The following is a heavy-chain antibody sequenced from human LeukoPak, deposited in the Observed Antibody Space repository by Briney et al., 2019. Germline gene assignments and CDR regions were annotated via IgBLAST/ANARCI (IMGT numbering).Heavy chain of an antibody. J-gene: IGHJ3*02. CDR1: GFTFSSYG. V-gene: IGHV3-33*01. CDR3: ARERVVTATDAFDI. CDR2: IWYDGSNK. D-gene: IGHD2-21*02. Sequence: GGSLRLSCAASGFTFSSYGMHWVRQAPGKGGGWGAVIWYDGSNKYYADSVKGRFTISRDNSKNTLYLQMNSLRAEDTAVYYCARERVVTATDAFDIWGQGTMVTVPS.